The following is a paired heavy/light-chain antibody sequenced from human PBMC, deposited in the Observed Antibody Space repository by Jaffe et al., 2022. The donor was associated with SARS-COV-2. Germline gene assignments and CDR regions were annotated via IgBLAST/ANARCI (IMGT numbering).Heavy chain of an antibody. J-gene: IGHJ4*02. D-gene: IGHD1-26*01. V-gene: IGHV1-3*04. Sequence: QVQLVQSGPEVKMPGASVKVSCKASGYTFSNFAIHWVRQAPGQGLEWMGWINTGDGRTKFSQKFQGRVTITKDTSASIAYMEVGSLRSEDTAVYYCARRIVGVLDYWGQGTLVTVSS. CDR2: INTGDGRT. CDR1: GYTFSNFA. CDR3: ARRIVGVLDY.
Light chain of an antibody. CDR3: SSYRNDVTDV. CDR1: SSDVGAYNY. Sequence: QSALTQPASVSGSPGQSITISCTGTSSDVGAYNYVSWFQQRPDTVPKLMIYNVTNRPSGVPDRFSGSKSANTASLTISGLQAEDEADYYCSSYRNDVTDVFGTGTKVTVL. J-gene: IGLJ1*01. V-gene: IGLV2-14*01. CDR2: NVT.